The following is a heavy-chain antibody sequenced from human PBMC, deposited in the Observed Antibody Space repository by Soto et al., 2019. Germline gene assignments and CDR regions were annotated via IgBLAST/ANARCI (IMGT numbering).Heavy chain of an antibody. CDR2: ISAYNGNT. Sequence: QVQLVQSGAEVKKPGASVKVSCKASGYTFTSYGISWVRRAPGQGLEWMGWISAYNGNTNYAQKLQGRVTMTTDTSTSTAYMELRSLRSDDTAVYYCARVSPRSHYCSSTSCYDQNWFDPWGQGTLVTVSS. CDR1: GYTFTSYG. D-gene: IGHD2-2*01. J-gene: IGHJ5*02. CDR3: ARVSPRSHYCSSTSCYDQNWFDP. V-gene: IGHV1-18*04.